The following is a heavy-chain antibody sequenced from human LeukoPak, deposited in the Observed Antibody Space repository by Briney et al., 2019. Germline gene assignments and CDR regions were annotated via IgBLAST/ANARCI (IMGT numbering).Heavy chain of an antibody. CDR1: GESLSNYY. J-gene: IGHJ4*02. Sequence: SETLSLTCAVYGESLSNYYWSWIRQPPGKGLEWIGEINHYGSTNYNPSLKSRITISVDTSKNQFSLKLSFVTAADTAVYYCARLPDYYSRHGAPGWGQGTLVTVSS. V-gene: IGHV4-34*01. CDR2: INHYGST. D-gene: IGHD3-10*01. CDR3: ARLPDYYSRHGAPG.